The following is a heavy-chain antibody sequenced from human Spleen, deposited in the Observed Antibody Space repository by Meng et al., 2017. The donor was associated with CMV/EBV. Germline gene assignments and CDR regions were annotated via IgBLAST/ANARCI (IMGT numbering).Heavy chain of an antibody. CDR3: ATSGWFANYFAS. D-gene: IGHD6-19*01. CDR2: IYHSGST. CDR1: GYSISSGYY. Sequence: SETLSLTCTVSGYSISSGYYWGWIRQPPGKGLEWIGSIYHSGSTYYNPSLKSRVTISLDTSKSQFSLNLSSVTAADTAMYYCATSGWFANYFASWGQGTLVTVSS. V-gene: IGHV4-38-2*02. J-gene: IGHJ4*02.